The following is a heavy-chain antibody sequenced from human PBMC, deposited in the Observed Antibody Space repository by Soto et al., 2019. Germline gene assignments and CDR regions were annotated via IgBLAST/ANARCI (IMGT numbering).Heavy chain of an antibody. D-gene: IGHD3-10*01. CDR3: ARPGTMVRGGYFDY. CDR1: GGSISSSSYY. Sequence: QLQLQESGPGLVKPSETLSLTCTVSGGSISSSSYYWGWIRQPPGKGLEWIGSIYYSGSTYYNPTLKSRVTIDVDTSKNQFSLKLSSLTAADTAVYYCARPGTMVRGGYFDYGGQGTLVTVSS. V-gene: IGHV4-39*01. CDR2: IYYSGST. J-gene: IGHJ4*02.